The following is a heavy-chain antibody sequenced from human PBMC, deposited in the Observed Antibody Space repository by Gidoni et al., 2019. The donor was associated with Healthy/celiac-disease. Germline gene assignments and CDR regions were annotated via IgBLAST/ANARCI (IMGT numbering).Heavy chain of an antibody. CDR2: INPNSGGT. CDR1: GYTFTVCY. V-gene: IGHV1-2*02. J-gene: IGHJ4*02. Sequence: QVQLVQSGAEVKKPGASVKVSCKASGYTFTVCYMHWVRQAPGQGLEWMGWINPNSGGTNYAQKFQGRVTMTRDTSISTAYMELSRLRSDDTAVYYCAKGDILTGYYMTGWWLDYWGQGTLVTVSS. D-gene: IGHD3-9*01. CDR3: AKGDILTGYYMTGWWLDY.